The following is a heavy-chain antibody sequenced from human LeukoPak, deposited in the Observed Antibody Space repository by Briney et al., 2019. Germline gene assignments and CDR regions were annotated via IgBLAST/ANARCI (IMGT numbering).Heavy chain of an antibody. CDR1: GGSISTSDYF. CDR2: IYYSGST. D-gene: IGHD6-13*01. J-gene: IGHJ4*02. Sequence: PSETLSLTCTVSGGSISTSDYFWGWIRQPPGKGLEWIGNIYYSGSTYCNPSLKSRVTISIDTSKNQFSLRLTSVTAADTAVYYCTREGSGMTPNYWGQGTLVTVSS. CDR3: TREGSGMTPNY. V-gene: IGHV4-39*07.